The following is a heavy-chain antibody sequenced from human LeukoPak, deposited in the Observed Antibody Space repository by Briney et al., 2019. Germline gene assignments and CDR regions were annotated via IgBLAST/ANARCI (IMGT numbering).Heavy chain of an antibody. V-gene: IGHV3-23*01. CDR1: GFTFSSYA. CDR3: AGSWAAADSFDY. Sequence: GGSLRLSCAASGFTFSSYAMNWVRQAPGEGLEWVSAISGSGGSTYYADSVKGRFTISRDNAKNSLYLQINSLRAEDTAVYYCAGSWAAADSFDYWGQGTLVTVSS. J-gene: IGHJ4*02. CDR2: ISGSGGST. D-gene: IGHD6-13*01.